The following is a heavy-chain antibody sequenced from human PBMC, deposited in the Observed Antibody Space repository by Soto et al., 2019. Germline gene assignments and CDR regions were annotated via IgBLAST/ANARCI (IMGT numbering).Heavy chain of an antibody. CDR1: GFSFSNYA. Sequence: VQLLESGGGLVQPGGSLRLSCAASGFSFSNYAMSWVRQAPGKGLEWVSSLSANGVSTFYADSVKGRFTISRDNSKNTLSLQMSSLRAEDTATYFCATAPWILGTPVDYWGQGTLVTVSS. CDR3: ATAPWILGTPVDY. CDR2: LSANGVST. V-gene: IGHV3-23*01. D-gene: IGHD1-7*01. J-gene: IGHJ4*02.